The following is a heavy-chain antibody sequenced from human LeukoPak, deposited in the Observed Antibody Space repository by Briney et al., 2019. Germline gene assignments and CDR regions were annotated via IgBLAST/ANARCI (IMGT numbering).Heavy chain of an antibody. CDR3: AKDLLGYCSSTSCYLIDP. CDR2: IYSGGST. Sequence: PGGSLRLSCAASGFTVSSNYMSWVRQAPGKGLEWVSVIYSGGSTYYADSVKGRFTISRDNSKNTLYLQMNSLRAEDTAVYHCAKDLLGYCSSTSCYLIDPWGQGTLVTVSS. J-gene: IGHJ5*02. D-gene: IGHD2-2*01. V-gene: IGHV3-66*01. CDR1: GFTVSSNY.